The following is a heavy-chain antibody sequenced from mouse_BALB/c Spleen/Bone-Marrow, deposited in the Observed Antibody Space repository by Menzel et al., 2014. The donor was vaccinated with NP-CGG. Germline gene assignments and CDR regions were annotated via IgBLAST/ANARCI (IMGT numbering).Heavy chain of an antibody. D-gene: IGHD1-1*01. CDR2: ILPGSGST. CDR3: ARWGYGSSYVGYFDV. CDR1: GYTFSRYW. V-gene: IGHV1-9*01. J-gene: IGHJ1*01. Sequence: QVQLQQSGAELMKPGASVKISCKATGYTFSRYWIEWVKQRPGHGLEWIGEILPGSGSTNYNEKFKGKATFTADTSSNTAYMQLSSLTSEDSAVYHCARWGYGSSYVGYFDVWGAGTTVTVSS.